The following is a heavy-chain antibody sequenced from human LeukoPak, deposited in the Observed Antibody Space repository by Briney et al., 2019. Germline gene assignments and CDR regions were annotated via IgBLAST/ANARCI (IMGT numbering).Heavy chain of an antibody. D-gene: IGHD5-18*01. Sequence: ASVKVSCKASGGTFISYAISWVRQAPGQGLEWMGGIIPIFGTANYAQKFQGRVTITADKSTSTAYMELSSLRSEDTAVYYCARVIRSQLWFSYYFDYWGQGTLVTVSS. CDR1: GGTFISYA. V-gene: IGHV1-69*06. CDR2: IIPIFGTA. J-gene: IGHJ4*02. CDR3: ARVIRSQLWFSYYFDY.